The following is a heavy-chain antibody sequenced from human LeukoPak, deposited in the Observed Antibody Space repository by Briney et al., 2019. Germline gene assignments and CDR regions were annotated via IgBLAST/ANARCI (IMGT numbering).Heavy chain of an antibody. Sequence: ASVKVSCKASGGTFSSYAISWVRQAPGQGLEWMGGIIPIFGTANYAQKFQGRVTITADKSTSTAYMELSSLRSEDTAVYYCARGPSYCSGGSCYSRYYYYMDVWGKGTTVTVSS. CDR1: GGTFSSYA. CDR2: IIPIFGTA. CDR3: ARGPSYCSGGSCYSRYYYYMDV. J-gene: IGHJ6*03. D-gene: IGHD2-15*01. V-gene: IGHV1-69*06.